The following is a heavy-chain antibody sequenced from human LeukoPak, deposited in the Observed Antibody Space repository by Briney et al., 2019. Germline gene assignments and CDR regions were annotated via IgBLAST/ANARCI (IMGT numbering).Heavy chain of an antibody. CDR3: ATDTPLSLTMVRGVVDAFDI. CDR2: FDPEDGET. D-gene: IGHD3-10*01. CDR1: GYTFTGYY. V-gene: IGHV1-24*01. Sequence: GASVKVSCKASGYTFTGYYMHWVRQAPGKGLEWMGGFDPEDGETIYAQKFQGRVTMTEDTSTDTAYMELSSLRSEDTAVYYCATDTPLSLTMVRGVVDAFDIWGQGTMVTVSS. J-gene: IGHJ3*02.